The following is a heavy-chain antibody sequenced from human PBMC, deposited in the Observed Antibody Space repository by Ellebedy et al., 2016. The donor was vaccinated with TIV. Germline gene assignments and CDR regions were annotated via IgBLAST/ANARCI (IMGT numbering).Heavy chain of an antibody. CDR1: GGSISSSSYY. Sequence: SETLSLTCTVSGGSISSSSYYWGWIRQPPGKGLEWIGSIYYSGRTYYNPSLKSRVTISVDTSKKQFSLKLSSVTAADTAVYYCARDRHDYGVTVAFDIWGQGTMVTVSS. V-gene: IGHV4-39*07. D-gene: IGHD4-17*01. CDR2: IYYSGRT. CDR3: ARDRHDYGVTVAFDI. J-gene: IGHJ3*02.